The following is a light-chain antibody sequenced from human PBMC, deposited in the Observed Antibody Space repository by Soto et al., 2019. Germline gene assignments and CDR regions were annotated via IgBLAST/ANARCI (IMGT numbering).Light chain of an antibody. Sequence: DIQMTQSPASLSVSVGDRVTITCRASQSINNYLNWYLQRPGQAPKLLIRSASTLQRGVPSRFSGSGSRTEFTLTIADLQPDDFGTYDCRQSLTMPITFGHGTRLEIK. J-gene: IGKJ5*01. CDR1: QSINNY. CDR3: RQSLTMPIT. CDR2: SAS. V-gene: IGKV1-39*01.